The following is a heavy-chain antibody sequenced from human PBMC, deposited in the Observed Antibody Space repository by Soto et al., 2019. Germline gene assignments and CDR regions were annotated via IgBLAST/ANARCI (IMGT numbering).Heavy chain of an antibody. J-gene: IGHJ4*02. V-gene: IGHV1-46*03. CDR1: GYTFTSYY. CDR3: ARVYCSGGSCYSVDY. CDR2: INPSGGST. Sequence: ASVKVSCKASGYTFTSYYMHWVRQAPGQGLEWMGIINPSGGSTSYAQKFQGRVTMTRDTSTSTVYMELNSLRSEDTAVYYCARVYCSGGSCYSVDYWGQGPLVTVSS. D-gene: IGHD2-15*01.